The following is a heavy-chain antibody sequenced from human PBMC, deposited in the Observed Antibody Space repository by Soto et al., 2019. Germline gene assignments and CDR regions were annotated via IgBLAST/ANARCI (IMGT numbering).Heavy chain of an antibody. Sequence: EVQLVESGGGLIQPGGSLRLSCAVSGFSVSNTYMSWVRQAPGKGLEWISVIYRGRATYYADSVKGRFTISRDDSRNTVYLKMNSLTTGDTAVYLCARDRSDSSRAASFDIWGQGTMVPLSS. V-gene: IGHV3-53*01. CDR1: GFSVSNTY. D-gene: IGHD6-25*01. J-gene: IGHJ3*02. CDR2: IYRGRAT. CDR3: ARDRSDSSRAASFDI.